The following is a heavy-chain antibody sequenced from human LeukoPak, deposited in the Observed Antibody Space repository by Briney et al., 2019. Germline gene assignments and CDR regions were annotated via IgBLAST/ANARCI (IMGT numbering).Heavy chain of an antibody. J-gene: IGHJ3*02. CDR3: ARLSEKQARAFDI. V-gene: IGHV4-34*01. Sequence: SETLSLTCAVYGGSFSGYYWSWIRQPPGKGLEWIGEINHSGSTNYNPSLKSRVTISVDTSKNQFSLKLSSVTAADTAVYYCARLSEKQARAFDIWGQGTMVTVSS. CDR2: INHSGST. CDR1: GGSFSGYY.